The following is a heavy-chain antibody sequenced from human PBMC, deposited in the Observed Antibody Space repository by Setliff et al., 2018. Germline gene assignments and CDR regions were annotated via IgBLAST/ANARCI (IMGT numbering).Heavy chain of an antibody. J-gene: IGHJ6*03. D-gene: IGHD6-6*01. Sequence: ASVKVSCKASGYTFSSYAMNWVRQAPGQGLEWMGWINTNTGNPTYAQGFTGRFVFSLDTSVSTTYLQISSLKAEDTAVYYCARGEYTSLPSVVYYHMDVWGKGTTVTVSS. V-gene: IGHV7-4-1*02. CDR2: INTNTGNP. CDR1: GYTFSSYA. CDR3: ARGEYTSLPSVVYYHMDV.